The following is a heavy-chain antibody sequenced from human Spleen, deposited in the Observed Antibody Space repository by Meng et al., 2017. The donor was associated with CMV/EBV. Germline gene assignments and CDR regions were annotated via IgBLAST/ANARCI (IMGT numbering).Heavy chain of an antibody. CDR3: ARSTNGYNYGPLDY. Sequence: HLPQVGAGLLKPPQTLSLACAVSGGSFSGYYWSWIRQPPGKVLEWIGEINHSGSTNYNPSLKSRVTISVDTSKNQFSLKLSSVTAADTAVYYCARSTNGYNYGPLDYWGQGTLVTVSS. CDR2: INHSGST. J-gene: IGHJ4*02. CDR1: GGSFSGYY. D-gene: IGHD5-24*01. V-gene: IGHV4-34*01.